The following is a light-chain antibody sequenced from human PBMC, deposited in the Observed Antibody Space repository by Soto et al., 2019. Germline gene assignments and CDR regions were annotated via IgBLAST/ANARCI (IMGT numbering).Light chain of an antibody. V-gene: IGLV1-44*01. CDR3: AAWDDSLNGHV. J-gene: IGLJ1*01. CDR2: SNN. Sequence: QSVLTQPPSASGTPGQRVTISCSGSSSNIGSNTVNWYQQLPATAPKLLIYSNNQRPSGVPDRFSGSKSGTSASLSISGLQSEDEADYYCAAWDDSLNGHVFGTGTKLTV. CDR1: SSNIGSNT.